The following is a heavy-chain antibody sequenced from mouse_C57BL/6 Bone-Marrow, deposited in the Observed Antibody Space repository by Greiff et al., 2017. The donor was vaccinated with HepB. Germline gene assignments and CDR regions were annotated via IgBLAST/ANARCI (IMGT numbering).Heavy chain of an antibody. CDR2: INPYNGGT. J-gene: IGHJ1*03. V-gene: IGHV1-19*01. CDR3: ARSILLRSYWYFDV. Sequence: EVQLQQSGPVLVKPGASVKMSCKASGYTFTDYYMNWVKQSHGKSLEWIGVINPYNGGTSYNQKFKGKATLTVDKSSSTAYMELNSLTSEDSAVYYCARSILLRSYWYFDVWGTGTTVTVSS. D-gene: IGHD1-1*01. CDR1: GYTFTDYY.